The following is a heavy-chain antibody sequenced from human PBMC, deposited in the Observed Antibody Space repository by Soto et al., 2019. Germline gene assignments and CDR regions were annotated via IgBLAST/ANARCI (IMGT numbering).Heavy chain of an antibody. J-gene: IGHJ4*02. CDR1: GFTFSSYG. Sequence: QVQLVESGGGVVQPGRSLRLSCAASGFTFSSYGMHWVRQAPGKGLEWVAGISSDGSNKYYADSVKGRFTISRDNSKNTLYLQMNSLRAEDTAVYYCVGGYYFGDYWGQGTLVTVSS. CDR2: ISSDGSNK. CDR3: VGGYYFGDY. V-gene: IGHV3-30*03. D-gene: IGHD3-22*01.